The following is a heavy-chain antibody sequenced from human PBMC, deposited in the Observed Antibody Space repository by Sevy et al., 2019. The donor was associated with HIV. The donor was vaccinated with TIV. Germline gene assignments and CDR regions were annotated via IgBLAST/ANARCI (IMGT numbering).Heavy chain of an antibody. D-gene: IGHD5-18*01. V-gene: IGHV4-59*13. CDR1: GGSISSYY. Sequence: SETLSLTCTVSGGSISSYYWSWIRQPPGKGLECIGYIYYSGSTNYNPSLKSRVTISVDTSKNQFSLKLSSVTAADTAVYYCARRGYSYGRNWFDPWGQGTLVTVSS. CDR3: ARRGYSYGRNWFDP. CDR2: IYYSGST. J-gene: IGHJ5*02.